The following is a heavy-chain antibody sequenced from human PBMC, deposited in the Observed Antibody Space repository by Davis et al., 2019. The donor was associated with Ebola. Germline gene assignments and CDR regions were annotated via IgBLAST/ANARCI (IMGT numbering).Heavy chain of an antibody. V-gene: IGHV3-7*03. Sequence: GGSLRLSCSASGFTFSTYWMSWVRQARGTGLEWVANINQDGSQKYYVDSVKGRFTVSRDNAKNSLYLQMNSLRAEDTAVYYCARFVNLLRYSLWSQGTLVTVSS. CDR3: ARFVNLLRYSL. D-gene: IGHD3-9*01. J-gene: IGHJ4*02. CDR2: INQDGSQK. CDR1: GFTFSTYW.